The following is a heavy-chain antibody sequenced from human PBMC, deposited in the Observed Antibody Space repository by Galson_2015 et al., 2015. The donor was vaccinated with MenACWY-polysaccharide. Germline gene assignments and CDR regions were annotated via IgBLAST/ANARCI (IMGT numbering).Heavy chain of an antibody. CDR2: MGPNSGNT. CDR1: VYTFGSRD. Sequence: SVYTFGSRDINWVRQATGQGLEWMGWMGPNSGNTGYAQKFKGRVTMTRNTSITTAYMELSSLRSEDTAVYYCARGSHYSYYYMDVWGKGTTVIVSS. V-gene: IGHV1-8*01. CDR3: ARGSHYSYYYMDV. J-gene: IGHJ6*03.